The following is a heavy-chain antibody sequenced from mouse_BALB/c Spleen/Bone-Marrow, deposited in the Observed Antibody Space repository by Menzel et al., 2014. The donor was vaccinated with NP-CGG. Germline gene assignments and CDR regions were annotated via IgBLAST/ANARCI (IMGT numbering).Heavy chain of an antibody. D-gene: IGHD2-14*01. J-gene: IGHJ3*01. CDR3: ARNYRYDGFAY. CDR1: GYTFTSYV. CDR2: INPYNDGT. Sequence: VQLQQSGPKLVKPGASVKMSCKASGYTFTSYVMHWVKQKPGQGLEWIGYINPYNDGTKYNEKFKGKATLTSDKSSSTAYMELSSLTSEDSAVYYCARNYRYDGFAYWGQGTLVTVSA. V-gene: IGHV1-14*01.